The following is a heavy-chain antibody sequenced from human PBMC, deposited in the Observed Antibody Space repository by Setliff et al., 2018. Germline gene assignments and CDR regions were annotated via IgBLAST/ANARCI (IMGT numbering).Heavy chain of an antibody. D-gene: IGHD3-3*01. Sequence: LSLTCTVSVGSISSGSYYWSWIRQPAGKGLEWIGHIYTSGSTNYNPSLKSRVTISVDTSKNQFSLKLSSVTAADTAVYYCARERMYYNFWSGYSDYWGQGTLVTVSS. CDR2: IYTSGST. CDR1: VGSISSGSYY. V-gene: IGHV4-61*09. CDR3: ARERMYYNFWSGYSDY. J-gene: IGHJ4*02.